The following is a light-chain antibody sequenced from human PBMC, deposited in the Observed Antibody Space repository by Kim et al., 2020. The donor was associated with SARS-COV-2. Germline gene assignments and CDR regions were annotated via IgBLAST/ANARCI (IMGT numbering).Light chain of an antibody. V-gene: IGLV3-1*01. CDR2: QDN. Sequence: VSVSPGQTASITCSGDRLGVRYVCWYQQKPGQSPVLVICQDNKRPSGIPERFSGSNSGNTATLTISGTQAIDEADYWCQVGDSKVFGGGTKLTVL. CDR1: RLGVRY. J-gene: IGLJ2*01. CDR3: QVGDSKV.